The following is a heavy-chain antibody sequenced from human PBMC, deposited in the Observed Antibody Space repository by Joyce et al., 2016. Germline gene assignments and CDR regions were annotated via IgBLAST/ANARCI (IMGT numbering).Heavy chain of an antibody. CDR3: ARDRGAYVRRGNGLDP. J-gene: IGHJ5*02. Sequence: QVQLVQSGAEVKKPGASVKVSCKASGYTFRSYYLHWVRQAPGQGLEWMEIINPSGSSTNYAQKFQGKVTMTRDTSTGTVYMELSRLRYEDTAVYYCARDRGAYVRRGNGLDPWGQGTLVTVSS. V-gene: IGHV1-46*01. CDR1: GYTFRSYY. D-gene: IGHD3-10*02. CDR2: INPSGSST.